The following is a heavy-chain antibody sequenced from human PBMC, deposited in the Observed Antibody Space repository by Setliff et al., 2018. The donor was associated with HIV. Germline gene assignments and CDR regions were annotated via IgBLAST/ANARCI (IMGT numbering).Heavy chain of an antibody. V-gene: IGHV4-34*01. D-gene: IGHD3-3*01. CDR1: GASFTDHF. CDR3: ARDDTYDFWGGHGHLDS. CDR2: INHSGST. J-gene: IGHJ4*02. Sequence: KTSETLSLTCIVSGASFTDHFWSWIRQPPGKGLEWIGQINHSGSTNYNPSLRSRVTISLDKSKDQFSLELSSVTAADTAVYYCARDDTYDFWGGHGHLDSWGQGIQVTVSS.